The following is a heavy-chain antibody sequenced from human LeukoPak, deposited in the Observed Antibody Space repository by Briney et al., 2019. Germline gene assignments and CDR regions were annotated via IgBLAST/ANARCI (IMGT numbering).Heavy chain of an antibody. CDR3: ARSIVVVPAAMDWFDP. CDR2: IYYSGST. D-gene: IGHD2-2*01. CDR1: GGSISSYY. J-gene: IGHJ5*02. V-gene: IGHV4-59*08. Sequence: PSETLSLTCIVSGGSISSYYWSWIRQPPGKGLEWIGYIYYSGSTNYNPSLKSRVTISVDMSKNQFSLKLSSVTAADTAVYYCARSIVVVPAAMDWFDPWGQGTLVTVSS.